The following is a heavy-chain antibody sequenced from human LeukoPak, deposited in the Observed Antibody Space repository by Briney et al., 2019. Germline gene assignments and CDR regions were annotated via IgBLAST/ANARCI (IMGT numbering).Heavy chain of an antibody. V-gene: IGHV3-48*01. J-gene: IGHJ6*03. Sequence: PGGSLRLSCAASGFTFSSYSMNWVRQAPGKGLEWVSYISSSSSTIYYADSVKGRFTISRDNAKNSLYLQMNSLRAEDTAVYYCARASSSVPAAPYYYYYMDVWGKGTTVTVSS. CDR2: ISSSSSTI. CDR3: ARASSSVPAAPYYYYYMDV. CDR1: GFTFSSYS. D-gene: IGHD2-2*01.